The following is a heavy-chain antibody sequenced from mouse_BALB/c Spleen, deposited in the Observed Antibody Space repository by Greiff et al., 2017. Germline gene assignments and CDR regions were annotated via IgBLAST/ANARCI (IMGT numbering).Heavy chain of an antibody. CDR1: GYTFSSYW. D-gene: IGHD1-2*01. J-gene: IGHJ4*01. CDR2: ILPGSGST. CDR3: ARLRQAMDY. V-gene: IGHV1-9*01. Sequence: QVQLKESGAELMKPGASVKISCKATGYTFSSYWIEWVKQRPGHGLEWIGEILPGSGSTNYNEKFKGKATFTADTSSNTAYMQLSSLTSEDSAVYYCARLRQAMDYWGQGTPVTVS.